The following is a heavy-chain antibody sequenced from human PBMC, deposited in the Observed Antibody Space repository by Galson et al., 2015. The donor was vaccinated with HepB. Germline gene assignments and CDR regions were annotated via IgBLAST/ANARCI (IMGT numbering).Heavy chain of an antibody. D-gene: IGHD6-19*01. J-gene: IGHJ6*02. CDR2: IDLSDSYS. CDR1: GYTFSSQY. V-gene: IGHV5-10-1*01. CDR3: AKRRSNGHIAVVVGGMDV. Sequence: QSGAEVTKPGESLRISCEASGYTFSSQYITWVRQLPGKGLEWVGKIDLSDSYSSYSPSFEGHVAISIDKSTRTAYLQWSSLKASDSAIYYCAKRRSNGHIAVVVGGMDVWGQGTTVTVSS.